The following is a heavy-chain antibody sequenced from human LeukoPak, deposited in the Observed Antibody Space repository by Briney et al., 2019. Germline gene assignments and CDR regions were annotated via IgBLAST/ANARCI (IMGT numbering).Heavy chain of an antibody. CDR2: ISPDGRTA. D-gene: IGHD6-19*01. J-gene: IGHJ4*02. Sequence: PGGTLRLSCTASGFTFRTYWMHWVRQGPGKGLVWLSQISPDGRTATYADSVKGRITISRDNAKNTLYLQINSLTDEDAAVYSCARGTSDWHGTDYWGQGTLVTVSS. V-gene: IGHV3-74*01. CDR3: ARGTSDWHGTDY. CDR1: GFTFRTYW.